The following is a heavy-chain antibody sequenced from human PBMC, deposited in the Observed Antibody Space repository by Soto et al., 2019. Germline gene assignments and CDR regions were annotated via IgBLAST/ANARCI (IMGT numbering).Heavy chain of an antibody. CDR3: ERGHNDY. J-gene: IGHJ4*02. V-gene: IGHV1-46*01. Sequence: SGKVSCKASGYTFTNYYVQWVRQAPGQGLEWMGVIDPDGGHTTYSQKFQDRVTMTRGTFTSTIYMELSSLRSEDTAVYYCERGHNDYWGQGTLVTVSS. CDR2: IDPDGGHT. CDR1: GYTFTNYY.